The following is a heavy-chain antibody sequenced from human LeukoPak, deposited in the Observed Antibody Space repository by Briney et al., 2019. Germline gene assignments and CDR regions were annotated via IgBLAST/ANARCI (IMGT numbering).Heavy chain of an antibody. CDR2: IYYSGST. CDR1: GGSISSSSYY. J-gene: IGHJ4*02. V-gene: IGHV4-39*01. D-gene: IGHD6-19*01. CDR3: ASHSSGWYHFDY. Sequence: PSETLSLTCTVSGGSISSSSYYWGWIRQPPGKGLEWIGSIYYSGSTYYNPSLKSRVTISVDTPKNQFSLKLSSVTAADTAVYYCASHSSGWYHFDYWGQGTLVTVSS.